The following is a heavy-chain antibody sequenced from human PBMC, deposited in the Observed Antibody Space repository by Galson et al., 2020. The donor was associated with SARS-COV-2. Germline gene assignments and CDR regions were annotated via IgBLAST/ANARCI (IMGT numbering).Heavy chain of an antibody. CDR1: RFTFSSYC. CDR2: IKQDGSEK. D-gene: IGHD3-22*01. CDR3: ARAGMYYYDSSGYYNDAFDI. J-gene: IGHJ3*02. Sequence: PGGSLRLSCAASRFTFSSYCMTWVRQAPGKGLEWVANIKQDGSEKYYLDSVKGRFTISRDNAKNSLYLQMKSLRAEDTAVYYCARAGMYYYDSSGYYNDAFDIWGQGTMVTVSS. V-gene: IGHV3-7*01.